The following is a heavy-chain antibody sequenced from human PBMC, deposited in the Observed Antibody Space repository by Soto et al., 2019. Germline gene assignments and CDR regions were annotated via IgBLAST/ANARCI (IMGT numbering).Heavy chain of an antibody. CDR2: IAVGSGYT. CDR3: AADATAWQQMVPSDY. CDR1: GFTFTSSA. D-gene: IGHD2-8*01. V-gene: IGHV1-58*01. J-gene: IGHJ4*02. Sequence: SVKVSRKASGFTFTSSAFQWVRQARGQRLEWIGWIAVGSGYTNYAQRFQDRVTLTRDMSTATTYMELSRLTSEDTAIYYCAADATAWQQMVPSDYWGQGTLVTVSS.